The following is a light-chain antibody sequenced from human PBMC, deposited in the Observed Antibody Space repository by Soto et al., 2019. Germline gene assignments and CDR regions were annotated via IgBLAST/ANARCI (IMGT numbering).Light chain of an antibody. CDR3: QQYGSSGLT. CDR2: GAS. Sequence: EIVLRQSPGTLSLSPGARATLSCRASQSVSSSYLAWYQQKPGQAPRLLIYGASSRATGIPDRFSGSGSGTDFTITISRREPEDFAVYYCQQYGSSGLTFGGGTKVEIK. J-gene: IGKJ4*01. CDR1: QSVSSSY. V-gene: IGKV3-20*01.